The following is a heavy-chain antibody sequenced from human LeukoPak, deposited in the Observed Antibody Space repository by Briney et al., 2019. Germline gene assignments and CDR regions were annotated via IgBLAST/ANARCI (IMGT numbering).Heavy chain of an antibody. V-gene: IGHV3-7*01. D-gene: IGHD3-16*01. CDR3: ARDPYTYSG. CDR1: GFSFSSYW. CDR2: IKQDGSEK. J-gene: IGHJ4*02. Sequence: GGSLRLSCGASGFSFSSYWMSWVRQAPGKGLEWVANIKQDGSEKYYMDSVKGRLTISRDNAKNSLYLQMNSLRAEDTAVYYCARDPYTYSGWGQGTLVTVSS.